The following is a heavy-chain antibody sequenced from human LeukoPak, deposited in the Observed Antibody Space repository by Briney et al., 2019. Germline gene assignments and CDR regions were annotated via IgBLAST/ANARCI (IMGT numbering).Heavy chain of an antibody. CDR2: ITSSGETT. Sequence: GGSLRLSCAASGSIPFNSYSMSWVRQAPGKGLEWVSAITSSGETTYYADSVKGRFAISRDNSRNMVYLQMNSLRAEDAATYYCAKMQGYFDYWGQGSLVTVSS. J-gene: IGHJ4*02. CDR1: GSIPFNSYS. CDR3: AKMQGYFDY. V-gene: IGHV3-23*01.